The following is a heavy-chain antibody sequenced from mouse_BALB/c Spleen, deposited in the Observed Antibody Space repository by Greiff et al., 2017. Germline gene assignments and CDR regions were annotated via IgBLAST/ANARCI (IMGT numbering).Heavy chain of an antibody. CDR1: GFTFSDYY. CDR3: ACQYYDYAYAMDY. V-gene: IGHV5-4*02. J-gene: IGHJ4*01. CDR2: ISDGGSYT. D-gene: IGHD2-4*01. Sequence: EVKVVESGGGLVKPGGSLKLSCAASGFTFSDYYMYWVRQTPEKRLEWVATISDGGSYTYYPDSVKGRFTISRDNAKNNLYLQMSSLKSEDTAMYDCACQYYDYAYAMDYWGQGTSVTVSS.